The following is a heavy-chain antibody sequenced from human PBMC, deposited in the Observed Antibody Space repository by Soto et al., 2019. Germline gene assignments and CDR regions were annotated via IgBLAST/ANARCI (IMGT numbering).Heavy chain of an antibody. CDR3: AKGLPYSSSWRQFYFDY. Sequence: PGGSLRLSCAASGFTFSSYAMSWVRQAPGKGLEWVSAISGSGGSTYYADSVKGRFTISRDNSKNTLYLQMNSLRAEDTAVYYCAKGLPYSSSWRQFYFDYWGQGTLVTVSS. J-gene: IGHJ4*02. CDR2: ISGSGGST. D-gene: IGHD6-13*01. V-gene: IGHV3-23*01. CDR1: GFTFSSYA.